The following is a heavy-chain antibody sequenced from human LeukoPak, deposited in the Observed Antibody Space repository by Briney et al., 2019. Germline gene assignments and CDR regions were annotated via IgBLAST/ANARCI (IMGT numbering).Heavy chain of an antibody. Sequence: KSSETLSLTCTVSGGSISAYYWSWIRQPAGKGPEWIGRIYTGGTIYNPSLQSRVAISVDKSKNQISLRLNSVTAADTAIYYCVRDLDYWGQGTLLTVSS. CDR3: VRDLDY. V-gene: IGHV4-4*07. CDR1: GGSISAYY. J-gene: IGHJ4*02. CDR2: IYTGGT.